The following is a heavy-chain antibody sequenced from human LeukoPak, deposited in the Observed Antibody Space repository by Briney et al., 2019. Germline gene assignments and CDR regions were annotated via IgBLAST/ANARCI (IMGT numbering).Heavy chain of an antibody. CDR3: ARVDYEPFYFDY. V-gene: IGHV4-34*01. CDR2: INHSGST. CDR1: GGSFSGYY. D-gene: IGHD4-17*01. Sequence: SETLSLTCAVYGGSFSGYYWSWLRQPPGKGLEWIGEINHSGSTNYNPSLKSRVTISVDTSKNQFSLKLSSVTAADTAVYYCARVDYEPFYFDYWGQGTLVTVSS. J-gene: IGHJ4*02.